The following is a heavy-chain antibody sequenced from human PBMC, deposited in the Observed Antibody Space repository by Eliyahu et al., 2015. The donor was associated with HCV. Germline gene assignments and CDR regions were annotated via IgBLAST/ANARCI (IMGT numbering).Heavy chain of an antibody. CDR3: ARGEVSSGYYSIDY. CDR2: INHSGST. V-gene: IGHV4-34*01. J-gene: IGHJ4*02. CDR1: GGSFSGYY. Sequence: QVQLQQWGAGLLKPSETLSLTCAVYGGSFSGYYWSWIRQPPGKGLEWIGEINHSGSTNYNPSLKSRVTISVDTSKNQFSLKLSSVTAADTAVYYCARGEVSSGYYSIDYWGQGTLVTVSS. D-gene: IGHD3-22*01.